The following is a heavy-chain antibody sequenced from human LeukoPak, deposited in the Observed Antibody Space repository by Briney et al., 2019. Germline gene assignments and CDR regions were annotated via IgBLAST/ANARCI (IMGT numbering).Heavy chain of an antibody. V-gene: IGHV4-34*01. CDR2: INHCGST. CDR1: GGSFSGYY. D-gene: IGHD6-13*01. J-gene: IGHJ4*02. CDR3: ARVRRIAAAGTFDY. Sequence: SETLSLTCAVYGGSFSGYYWSWIRQPPGKGLEWIGEINHCGSTNYNPSLKTRVTISVDTSKNQFSLKLSSVTAADTAVYYCARVRRIAAAGTFDYWGQGTLVTVSS.